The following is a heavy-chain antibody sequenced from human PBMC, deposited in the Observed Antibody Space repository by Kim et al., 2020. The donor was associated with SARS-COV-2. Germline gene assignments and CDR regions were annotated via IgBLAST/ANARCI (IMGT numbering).Heavy chain of an antibody. CDR2: ISSSSSYI. Sequence: GGSLRLSCAASGFTFSSYSMNWVRQAPGKGLEWVSSISSSSSYIYYADSVKGRFTISRDNAKNSLYLQMNSLRAEDTAVYYCAREMPLTTVTYEYWGQGTLVTVSS. V-gene: IGHV3-21*01. J-gene: IGHJ4*02. D-gene: IGHD4-17*01. CDR3: AREMPLTTVTYEY. CDR1: GFTFSSYS.